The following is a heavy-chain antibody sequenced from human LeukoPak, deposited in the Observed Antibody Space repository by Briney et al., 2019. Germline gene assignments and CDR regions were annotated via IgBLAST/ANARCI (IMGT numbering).Heavy chain of an antibody. J-gene: IGHJ6*02. Sequence: PGRSLRLSCAASGFTFDDYAMHWVRQAPGKGLEWVSGISWNSGSIGYADSVKGRFTISRDNAKNSLYLQMNSLRAEDTALYYCAKASRIPLLWFGEASNGMDVWSQGTTVTVSS. CDR1: GFTFDDYA. V-gene: IGHV3-9*01. CDR2: ISWNSGSI. CDR3: AKASRIPLLWFGEASNGMDV. D-gene: IGHD3-10*01.